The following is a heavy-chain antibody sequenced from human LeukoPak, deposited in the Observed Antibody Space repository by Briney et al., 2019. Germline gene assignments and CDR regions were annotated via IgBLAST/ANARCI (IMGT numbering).Heavy chain of an antibody. CDR3: AKFAGSATIFGGDAFDI. CDR2: IQSDGGNE. CDR1: GFTFSSYA. Sequence: GGSLRLPCAASGFTFSSYAMHWVRQAPGKGLEWVAFIQSDGGNEYYADSVKGRFTISRDNSKNTLYLQMNSLRAEDTAVYYCAKFAGSATIFGGDAFDIWGQGTMVTVSS. V-gene: IGHV3-30*04. J-gene: IGHJ3*02. D-gene: IGHD3-3*01.